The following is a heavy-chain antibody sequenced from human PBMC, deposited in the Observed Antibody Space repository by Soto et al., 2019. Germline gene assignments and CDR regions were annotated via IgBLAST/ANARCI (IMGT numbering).Heavy chain of an antibody. CDR3: AKQGTSWYHYDC. V-gene: IGHV3-23*01. J-gene: IGHJ4*02. Sequence: GGSLRLSCVVSGFTFSNYAMSWVRQAPGKGLEWVSEINGSGGSTYYADSVEGRFTISRDNSKNTLYLQMNSLRAEDTAVYYCAKQGTSWYHYDCWGQGTLVTVSS. D-gene: IGHD6-13*01. CDR1: GFTFSNYA. CDR2: INGSGGST.